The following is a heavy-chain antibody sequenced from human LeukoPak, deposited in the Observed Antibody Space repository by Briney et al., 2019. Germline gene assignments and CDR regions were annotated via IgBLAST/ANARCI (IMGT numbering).Heavy chain of an antibody. CDR3: ARDADGTYRH. J-gene: IGHJ1*01. CDR1: GGSISSGSYY. CDR2: IYTSGST. D-gene: IGHD1-1*01. Sequence: PSETLSLTCTVSGGSISSGSYYWSWIRQPAGKGLEWIGRIYTSGSTNYNPSLKSRVTISVDTSKNQFSLKLSSVTAADTAVYYCARDADGTYRHWGQGTLVTVSS. V-gene: IGHV4-61*02.